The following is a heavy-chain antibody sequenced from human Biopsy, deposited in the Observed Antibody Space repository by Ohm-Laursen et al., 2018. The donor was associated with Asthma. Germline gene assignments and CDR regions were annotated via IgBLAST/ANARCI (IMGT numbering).Heavy chain of an antibody. Sequence: GTLSLTCGVYPGSFSGFFRTWIRQSPGKGLEWIGETNERGVTNNNPSLKSRVIISIDTYWNRVSLKLTSVTAADTAVYYCARGPGLDVWGQGTTVTVSS. CDR2: TNERGVT. CDR3: ARGPGLDV. V-gene: IGHV4-34*01. CDR1: PGSFSGFF. J-gene: IGHJ6*02.